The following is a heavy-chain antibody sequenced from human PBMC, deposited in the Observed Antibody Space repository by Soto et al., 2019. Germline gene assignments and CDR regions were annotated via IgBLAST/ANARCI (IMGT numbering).Heavy chain of an antibody. CDR2: IYPGDSDT. CDR1: GYSFISQW. D-gene: IGHD2-15*01. CDR3: FWWSPEMLTVCPY. V-gene: IGHV5-51*01. J-gene: IGHJ1*01. Sequence: PGEALKISGKGSGYSFISQWIGWVRQMPGKGLEWMGIIYPGDSDTRYSPSLQGHVTISADKSIDTAYLQWTSREASDTAMYYCFWWSPEMLTVCPYRAQGSSVPVS.